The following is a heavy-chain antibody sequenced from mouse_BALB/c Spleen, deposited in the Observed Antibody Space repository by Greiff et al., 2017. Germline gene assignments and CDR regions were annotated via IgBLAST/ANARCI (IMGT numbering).Heavy chain of an antibody. D-gene: IGHD2-1*01. V-gene: IGHV1-87*01. CDR1: GYTFTSYW. Sequence: VQLQESGAELARPGASVKLSCKASGYTFTSYWMQWVKQRPGQGLEWIGAIYPGDGDTRYTQKFKGKATLTADKSSSTAYMQLSSLASEDSAVYYCARAGGNYEEDYYAMDYWGQGTSVTVSS. CDR3: ARAGGNYEEDYYAMDY. CDR2: IYPGDGDT. J-gene: IGHJ4*01.